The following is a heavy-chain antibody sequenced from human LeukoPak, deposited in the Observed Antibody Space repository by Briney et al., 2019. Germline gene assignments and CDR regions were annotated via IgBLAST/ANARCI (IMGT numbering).Heavy chain of an antibody. V-gene: IGHV3-21*01. CDR2: ISSSGNYI. J-gene: IGHJ6*02. D-gene: IGHD3-10*01. CDR3: ARILGSGSPRPKSHGMDV. Sequence: GGSLRLSCAASGYTFSSYSLNWVRQAPGWGLEWVSAISSSGNYIYYADSVKGRFTISRDNAKNSLYLQMNSLRVEDTAVYYCARILGSGSPRPKSHGMDVWGQGTTVTVSS. CDR1: GYTFSSYS.